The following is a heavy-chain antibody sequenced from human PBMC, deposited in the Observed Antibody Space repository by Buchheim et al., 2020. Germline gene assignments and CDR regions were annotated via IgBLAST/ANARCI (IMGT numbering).Heavy chain of an antibody. D-gene: IGHD6-19*01. V-gene: IGHV3-30*02. J-gene: IGHJ6*02. CDR3: AKVKIGNGWRSYYYYGMDV. CDR2: IRYDGSNK. CDR1: GFTFSSYG. Sequence: QVQLVESGGGVVQPGRSLRLSCAASGFTFSSYGMHWVRQAPGKGLEWVAFIRYDGSNKYYADSVKGRFTISRDNSKNTLYLQMNSLRAEDTAVYYCAKVKIGNGWRSYYYYGMDVWGQGTT.